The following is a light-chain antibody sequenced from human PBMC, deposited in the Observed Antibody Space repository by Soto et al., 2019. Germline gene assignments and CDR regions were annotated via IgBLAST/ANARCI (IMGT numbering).Light chain of an antibody. CDR2: DVS. J-gene: IGLJ1*01. CDR3: CSYAGTYTGV. CDR1: SSDVGRYSY. V-gene: IGLV2-11*01. Sequence: QSVLTQPPSVSGSPGQSVTISCTGTSSDVGRYSYVSWYQQHPGKAPKLMIYDVSERPSGVPDRFSGSKSGNTASLTISGLQAEDEADYYCCSYAGTYTGVFGTGTKVTVL.